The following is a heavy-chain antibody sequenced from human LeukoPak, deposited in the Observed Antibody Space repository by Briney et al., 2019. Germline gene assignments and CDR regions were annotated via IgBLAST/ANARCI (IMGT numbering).Heavy chain of an antibody. V-gene: IGHV1-69*01. D-gene: IGHD2-2*01. J-gene: IGHJ4*02. CDR3: ARVIVVVPAAIQEYYFDY. Sequence: SVKVSCKASGGTFSSYAISWVRQAPGQGLEWIGGIIPIFGTANYAQKFQGRVTITADESTSTAYMELSSLRSEDTAVYYCARVIVVVPAAIQEYYFDYWGQGTLVTVSS. CDR1: GGTFSSYA. CDR2: IIPIFGTA.